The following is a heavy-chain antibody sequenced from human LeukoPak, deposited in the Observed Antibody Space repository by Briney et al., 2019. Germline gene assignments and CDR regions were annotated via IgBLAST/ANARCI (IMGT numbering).Heavy chain of an antibody. D-gene: IGHD3-22*01. CDR2: ISYDGSKK. J-gene: IGHJ3*02. V-gene: IGHV3-30*18. CDR1: GFTFITYG. CDR3: AKVLFKWLTDDAFDI. Sequence: GGSLRLPCAASGFTFITYGMHWVRQAPGKGLEWVAVISYDGSKKYYADSVKGRFTISRDNSKNTLYLQMSSLRAEDTAVFYCAKVLFKWLTDDAFDIWGQGTMVTVSS.